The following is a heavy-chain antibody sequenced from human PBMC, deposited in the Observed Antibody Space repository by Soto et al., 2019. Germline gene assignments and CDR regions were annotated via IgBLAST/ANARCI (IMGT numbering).Heavy chain of an antibody. D-gene: IGHD2-15*01. J-gene: IGHJ4*02. CDR3: ERKIYDYATAPTFQYYFDP. Sequence: GESLKISCKGSGYSFAGYWITWVRQKPGKGLEWMGRIDPSDSQTYYSPSFRGHVTISVTKSITTVFLQWSSLRASDTAMYYCERKIYDYATAPTFQYYFDPWGQGTPVTVSS. CDR2: IDPSDSQT. CDR1: GYSFAGYW. V-gene: IGHV5-10-1*01.